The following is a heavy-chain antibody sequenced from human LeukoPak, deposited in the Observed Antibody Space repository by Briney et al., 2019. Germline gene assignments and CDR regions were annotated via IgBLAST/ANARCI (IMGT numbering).Heavy chain of an antibody. CDR1: GGSISSSSYR. V-gene: IGHV4-39*02. CDR2: IYYTGTT. Sequence: SETLSLTCTVSGGSISSSSYRWGWIRQPPGKGLEWIGNIYYTGTTYYNPCLKSRVTISVDTSKNHFSLKLSSVTAADTAVYYCAKMSDASADYWGQGTLVTVSS. J-gene: IGHJ4*02. D-gene: IGHD2-2*01. CDR3: AKMSDASADY.